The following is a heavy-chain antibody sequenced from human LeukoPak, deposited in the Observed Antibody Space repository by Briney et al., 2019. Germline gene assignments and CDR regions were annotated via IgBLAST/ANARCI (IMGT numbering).Heavy chain of an antibody. Sequence: GGSLRLSCAASGFTFSRSWMTWVRQAPGKGLEWVANINQDGSDKSSVDSVRGRFTISRDNAKNSLYLQMNSLRAEDTAVYYCARGRYSSLWGQGTLVTVSS. CDR2: INQDGSDK. J-gene: IGHJ4*02. D-gene: IGHD6-13*01. V-gene: IGHV3-7*02. CDR1: GFTFSRSW. CDR3: ARGRYSSL.